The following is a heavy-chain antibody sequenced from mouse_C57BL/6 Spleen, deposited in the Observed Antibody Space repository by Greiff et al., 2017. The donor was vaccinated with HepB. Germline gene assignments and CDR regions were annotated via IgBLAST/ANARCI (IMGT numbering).Heavy chain of an antibody. CDR2: INPNNGGT. CDR3: ARRSVDYGSSLDY. CDR1: GYTFTDYY. J-gene: IGHJ2*01. D-gene: IGHD1-1*01. Sequence: EVQLQQSGPELVKPGASVKISCKASGYTFTDYYMNWVKQSHGKSLEWIGDINPNNGGTSYNQKFKGKATLTVDKSSSTAYMELRSLTSEDSAVYDCARRSVDYGSSLDYWGQGTTLTVSS. V-gene: IGHV1-26*01.